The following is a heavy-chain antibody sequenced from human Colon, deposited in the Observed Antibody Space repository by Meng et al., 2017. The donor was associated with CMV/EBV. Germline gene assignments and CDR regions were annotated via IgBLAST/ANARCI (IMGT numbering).Heavy chain of an antibody. D-gene: IGHD3-3*01. V-gene: IGHV3-48*03. CDR1: GFTFSTYE. Sequence: GESLKISCAASGFTFSTYEMNWVRQPPGKGLEWVSFISASGSTIYYADSVKGRFTASRDNARNSLYLQMNSLRAEDTAVYYCARIHYDSWSGYYRDYWGQGALVTVSS. CDR2: ISASGSTI. J-gene: IGHJ4*02. CDR3: ARIHYDSWSGYYRDY.